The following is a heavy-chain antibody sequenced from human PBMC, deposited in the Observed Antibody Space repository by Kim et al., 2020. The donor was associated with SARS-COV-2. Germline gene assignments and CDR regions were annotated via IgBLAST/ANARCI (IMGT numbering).Heavy chain of an antibody. CDR2: ISTSGTT. CDR1: GASINNDNSF. V-gene: IGHV4-39*01. CDR3: ARHALRLLWFGALGDFDS. D-gene: IGHD3-10*01. Sequence: SETLSLTCNVSGASINNDNSFWGWIRQPPGKGLEWIGSISTSGTTYYNPSLKSRVTISVDTSKNQISLKLTSATAADTAIYYCARHALRLLWFGALGDFDSWGQGTLVAVSS. J-gene: IGHJ4*02.